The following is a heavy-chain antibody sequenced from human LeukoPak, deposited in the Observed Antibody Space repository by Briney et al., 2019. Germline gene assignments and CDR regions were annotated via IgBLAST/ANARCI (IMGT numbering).Heavy chain of an antibody. D-gene: IGHD6-6*01. CDR3: ARASAYSTSSGVNL. CDR1: GGFFSGYF. V-gene: IGHV4-34*01. Sequence: SETLSLTCAVYGGFFSGYFWTWIRQPPGKGLEWIGEINHSGSTNYNPSLKSRLTISVDSSRNQFSLKVISVTASDTALYYCARASAYSTSSGVNLWGQGTVVTVSS. CDR2: INHSGST. J-gene: IGHJ5*02.